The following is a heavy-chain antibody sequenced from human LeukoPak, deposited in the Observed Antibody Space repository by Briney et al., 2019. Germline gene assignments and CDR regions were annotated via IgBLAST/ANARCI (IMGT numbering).Heavy chain of an antibody. D-gene: IGHD3-9*01. J-gene: IGHJ4*02. V-gene: IGHV1-69*01. Sequence: SVKVSCKASGGTFSSNAISWVRQARGQGLEWMGGIIPIFGTANYAQKFQGRLTITADESTSTAYMELSSLRPEDTAVYYCARDLVGSHTGYSSGAWDYWGQGTLVTVSS. CDR1: GGTFSSNA. CDR3: ARDLVGSHTGYSSGAWDY. CDR2: IIPIFGTA.